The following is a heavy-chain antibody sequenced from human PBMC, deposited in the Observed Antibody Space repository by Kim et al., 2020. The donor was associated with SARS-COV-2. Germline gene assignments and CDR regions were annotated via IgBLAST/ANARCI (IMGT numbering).Heavy chain of an antibody. CDR3: TTEWELPPYPTFDY. D-gene: IGHD1-26*01. V-gene: IGHV3-15*01. J-gene: IGHJ4*02. CDR1: GFTFSNAW. CDR2: IKSKTDGGTT. Sequence: GGSLRLSCAASGFTFSNAWMSWVRQAPGKGLEWVGRIKSKTDGGTTDYAAPVKGRFTISRDDSKNTLYLQMNSLKTEDTAVYYCTTEWELPPYPTFDYWGQGTLVTVSS.